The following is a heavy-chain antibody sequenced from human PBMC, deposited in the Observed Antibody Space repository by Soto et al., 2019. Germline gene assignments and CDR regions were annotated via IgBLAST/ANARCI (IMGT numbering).Heavy chain of an antibody. CDR1: GFTFSNAW. CDR3: TTEGSVHYYDSSGYYPFDY. Sequence: GGSLRLSCAASGFTFSNAWMSWVRQAPGKGLEWVGRIKSKTDGGTTDYAAPVKVRFTISRDDSKNTLYLQMNSLKTEDTAVYYCTTEGSVHYYDSSGYYPFDYWGQGTLVTVSS. D-gene: IGHD3-22*01. CDR2: IKSKTDGGTT. J-gene: IGHJ4*02. V-gene: IGHV3-15*01.